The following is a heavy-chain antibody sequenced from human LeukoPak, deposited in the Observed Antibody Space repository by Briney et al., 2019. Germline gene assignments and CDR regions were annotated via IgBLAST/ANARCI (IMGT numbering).Heavy chain of an antibody. D-gene: IGHD2-15*01. V-gene: IGHV1-46*01. CDR3: ARGRRLGYCSGGTCYRFDY. CDR2: INPRGGST. J-gene: IGHJ4*02. Sequence: ASVKVSCKASGYTFTGYYIHWVRQAPGQGLEWMGMINPRGGSTTYAQKFQGRVTMTKDMSTTTLYMELSSLRSEDTAFYYCARGRRLGYCSGGTCYRFDYWGQGTLVTVSS. CDR1: GYTFTGYY.